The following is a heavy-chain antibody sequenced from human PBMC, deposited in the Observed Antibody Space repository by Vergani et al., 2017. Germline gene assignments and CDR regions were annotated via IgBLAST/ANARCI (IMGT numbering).Heavy chain of an antibody. V-gene: IGHV1-69*01. CDR1: GGTFSSYA. D-gene: IGHD3-3*01. CDR3: ARFGIFGVARHNEDFGGY. Sequence: QVQLVQSGAEVKKPGSSVKVSCKASGGTFSSYAISWVRQAPGQGLEWMGGIIPIFGTANYAQKFQGRVTITADESTCTAYMELSSLRSEDTAVYYCARFGIFGVARHNEDFGGYWGQGTLVTVSS. J-gene: IGHJ4*02. CDR2: IIPIFGTA.